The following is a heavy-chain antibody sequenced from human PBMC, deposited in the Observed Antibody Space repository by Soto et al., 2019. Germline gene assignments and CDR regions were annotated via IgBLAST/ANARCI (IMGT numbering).Heavy chain of an antibody. J-gene: IGHJ4*02. Sequence: SETLSLTCPVSGGSISSYYWSWIRQPPGKGLEWIGYIYYSGSTNYNPSLKSRVTISVDTSKNQFSLKLSSVTAADTAVYYCARWFDYGDYSFDYWGQGTLVTVSS. CDR1: GGSISSYY. D-gene: IGHD4-17*01. V-gene: IGHV4-59*01. CDR2: IYYSGST. CDR3: ARWFDYGDYSFDY.